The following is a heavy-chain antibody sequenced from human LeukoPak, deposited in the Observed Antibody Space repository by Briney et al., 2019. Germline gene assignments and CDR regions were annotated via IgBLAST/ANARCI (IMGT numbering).Heavy chain of an antibody. J-gene: IGHJ4*02. CDR2: IYYSGST. Sequence: PSETLSLTCTVSGGSISSYYWSWIRQPPGKGLEWIGYIYYSGSTNYNPSLKSRVTISVDTSKNQFSLKLSSVTAADTAVYYCARSPYYYDSSGYCYPRNFDYWGQGTLVTVSS. CDR3: ARSPYYYDSSGYCYPRNFDY. D-gene: IGHD3-22*01. V-gene: IGHV4-59*01. CDR1: GGSISSYY.